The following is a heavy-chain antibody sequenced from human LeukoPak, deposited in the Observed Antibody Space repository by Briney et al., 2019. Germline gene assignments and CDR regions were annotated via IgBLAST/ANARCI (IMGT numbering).Heavy chain of an antibody. CDR1: GYTFTSYG. V-gene: IGHV1-18*01. CDR2: ISAYNGNK. CDR3: ARDVDSYYYDSSGYAFDP. D-gene: IGHD3-22*01. J-gene: IGHJ5*02. Sequence: ASVKVSCKASGYTFTSYGISWVRQAPGQGLEWMGWISAYNGNKNYAQKLQGRVTMTTDTSTNTAYMELKSLRSYDAAVYYCARDVDSYYYDSSGYAFDPRGQGTLVTVSS.